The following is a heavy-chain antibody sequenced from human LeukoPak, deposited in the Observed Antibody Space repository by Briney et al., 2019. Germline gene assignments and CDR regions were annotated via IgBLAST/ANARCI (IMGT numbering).Heavy chain of an antibody. V-gene: IGHV1-8*01. Sequence: ASVKVSCKASGYTFTSHDINWVRQATGQGLERMGWMNPNSGNTGYAQKFQGRVTMTRNTSISTAYMELSSLRSEDTAVYYCARGLGNDGIFDYWGQGTLVTVSS. CDR2: MNPNSGNT. D-gene: IGHD1-1*01. J-gene: IGHJ4*02. CDR1: GYTFTSHD. CDR3: ARGLGNDGIFDY.